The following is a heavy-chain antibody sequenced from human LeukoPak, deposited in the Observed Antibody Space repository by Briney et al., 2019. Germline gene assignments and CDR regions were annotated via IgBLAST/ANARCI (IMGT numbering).Heavy chain of an antibody. CDR2: IYSGGST. Sequence: PGGSLRLSCAASGFTVSSNHMSWVRQAPGKGLEWVSVIYSGGSTDYADSVKGRFTISRDNLKNTLYLQMNSLRADDTAVYYCARGPAGYNWGQGTLVTLSS. CDR3: ARGPAGYN. J-gene: IGHJ4*02. CDR1: GFTVSSNH. V-gene: IGHV3-53*01. D-gene: IGHD1-1*01.